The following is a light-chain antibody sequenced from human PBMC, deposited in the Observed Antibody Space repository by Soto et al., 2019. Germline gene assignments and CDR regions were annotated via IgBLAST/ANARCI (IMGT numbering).Light chain of an antibody. CDR2: TNN. Sequence: QSVLTQPPAASGAPGQGVAFSCSGSSSNIGGNTVNWYQQLPGTATKLLIYTNNQRPSGVPDRFSGSKSGTSASLAISGLQSDDEADYYCAAWDDSLNGYVFGTGTKLTVL. CDR1: SSNIGGNT. CDR3: AAWDDSLNGYV. J-gene: IGLJ1*01. V-gene: IGLV1-44*01.